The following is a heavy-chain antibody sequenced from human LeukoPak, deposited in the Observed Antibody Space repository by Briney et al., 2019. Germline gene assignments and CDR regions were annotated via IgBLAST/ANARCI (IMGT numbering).Heavy chain of an antibody. CDR2: ISSSSSYI. CDR1: GFTFSSYS. Sequence: GGSLRLSCAASGFTFSSYSMNWVRQAPGKGLEWVSSISSSSSYIYYADSVKGRFTISRDNAKNSLYLQMNSLRAEDTAVYYCARGTHYYDMGELDYWGQGTLVTVSS. D-gene: IGHD3-22*01. CDR3: ARGTHYYDMGELDY. J-gene: IGHJ4*02. V-gene: IGHV3-21*01.